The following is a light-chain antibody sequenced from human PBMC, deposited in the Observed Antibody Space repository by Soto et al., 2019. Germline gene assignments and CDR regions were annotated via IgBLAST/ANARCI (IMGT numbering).Light chain of an antibody. CDR3: QQYGDWPLT. V-gene: IGKV3-15*01. CDR2: ATS. J-gene: IGKJ4*01. CDR1: QSVGNN. Sequence: VMTQSPLSLPVTLGQPASISCRASQSVGNNFAWYQQKPGQAPRLLIFATSTRATGVPARFSGSGSGTEFTLTISSLQSEDFAVYYCQQYGDWPLTFGGGAKVEIE.